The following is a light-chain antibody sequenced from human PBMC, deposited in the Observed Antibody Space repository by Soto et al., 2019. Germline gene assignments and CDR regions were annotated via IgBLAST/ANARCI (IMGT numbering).Light chain of an antibody. CDR1: SSDVGGHNY. CDR2: DVS. J-gene: IGLJ1*01. CDR3: ASYSSGTSPHV. V-gene: IGLV2-14*01. Sequence: QSVLTQPASVSGSPGQSITISCTGTSSDVGGHNYVSWYQQHPDKVPKLMFYDVSNRPSGVSNRFSGSKSGNTASLTISGLQAEDEADYYCASYSSGTSPHVFGTGTKVTVL.